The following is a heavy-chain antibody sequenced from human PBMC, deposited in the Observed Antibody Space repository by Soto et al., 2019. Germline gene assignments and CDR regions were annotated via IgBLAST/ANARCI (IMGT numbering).Heavy chain of an antibody. CDR1: GFTFSSYA. CDR3: ARSPNPARPAWFDP. CDR2: ISFDGGNK. Sequence: QVQLVESGGGGVQPGRSLRLSCAASGFTFSSYAMHWVRQAPGKGLEWVAVISFDGGNKYYADSVKGRFTISRDNSKNALDLQMNSLRAEDTAVYFCARSPNPARPAWFDPWGQGTLVTVSS. D-gene: IGHD6-6*01. V-gene: IGHV3-30-3*01. J-gene: IGHJ5*02.